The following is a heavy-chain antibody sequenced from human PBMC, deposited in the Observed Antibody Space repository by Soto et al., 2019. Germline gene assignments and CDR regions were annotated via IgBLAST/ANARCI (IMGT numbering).Heavy chain of an antibody. CDR3: ARVRGSSWSNYGMDV. D-gene: IGHD6-13*01. J-gene: IGHJ6*02. V-gene: IGHV4-4*02. Sequence: SETLSLTCAVAGGSITSSNWWSWVRQPPGKGLEWIGEIYHSGSTNYNPSLKSRVTISVDKSKNQFSLKLSSVTAADTAVYYCARVRGSSWSNYGMDVWGQGTTVT. CDR2: IYHSGST. CDR1: GGSITSSNW.